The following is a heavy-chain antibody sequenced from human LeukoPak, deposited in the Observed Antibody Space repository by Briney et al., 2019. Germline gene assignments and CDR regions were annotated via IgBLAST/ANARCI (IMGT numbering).Heavy chain of an antibody. CDR1: GFTFDTYW. Sequence: GGSLRLSCAASGFTFDTYWMSWVRQAPGKGLEWLANIKYDGGETYYVDSVRGRFTIFRDNAKKLLLLQMNSLRGDDTAKYYCAREDYVSDNVDYWGQGTMVTVSS. CDR3: AREDYVSDNVDY. D-gene: IGHD3-10*02. J-gene: IGHJ4*02. CDR2: IKYDGGET. V-gene: IGHV3-7*01.